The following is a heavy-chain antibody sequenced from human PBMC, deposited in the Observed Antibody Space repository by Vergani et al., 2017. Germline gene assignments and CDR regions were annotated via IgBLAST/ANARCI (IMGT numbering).Heavy chain of an antibody. J-gene: IGHJ4*02. CDR2: ISWNSDSI. CDR3: AKDKGANDRGSFDY. D-gene: IGHD3-10*02. V-gene: IGHV3-9*01. CDR1: GFTFSSYA. Sequence: EVQLLESGGGLVQPGGSLRLSCAASGFTFSSYAMHWVRQAPGKGLEWVSGISWNSDSIGYADSVKDRFTISRDNAKNSLHLQMNSLRTEATALYYCAKDKGANDRGSFDYWGQGTLVTVSS.